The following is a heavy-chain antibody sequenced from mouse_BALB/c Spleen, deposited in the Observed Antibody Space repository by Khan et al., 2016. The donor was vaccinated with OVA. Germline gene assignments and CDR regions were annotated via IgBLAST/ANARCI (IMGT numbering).Heavy chain of an antibody. CDR3: GYELRDFTY. V-gene: IGHV3-8*02. D-gene: IGHD1-1*01. CDR2: ISYSGNT. CDR1: GDSITSGY. J-gene: IGHJ3*01. Sequence: EVQLQESGPSLVKPSQTLSLTCSVTGDSITSGYWNWIRKFPGNKLEYMGYISYSGNTYHNPHLKSRIPISRYTSKNQYYLQLAAVNTGETATFCSGYELRDFTYWGLGTLVAVSA.